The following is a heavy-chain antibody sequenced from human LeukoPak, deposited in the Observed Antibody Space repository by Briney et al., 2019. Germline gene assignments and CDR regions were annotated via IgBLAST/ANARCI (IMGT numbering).Heavy chain of an antibody. CDR3: ARAAYYYDSSGYYFDY. J-gene: IGHJ4*02. CDR1: GGTFSSYT. CDR2: IIPILGIA. V-gene: IGHV1-69*02. D-gene: IGHD3-22*01. Sequence: SVQVSCKASGGTFSSYTISWVQQAPGQGLEWMGRIIPILGIANYAQKFQGRVTITADKSTSTAYMELSSLRSEDTAVYYCARAAYYYDSSGYYFDYWGQGTLVTVSS.